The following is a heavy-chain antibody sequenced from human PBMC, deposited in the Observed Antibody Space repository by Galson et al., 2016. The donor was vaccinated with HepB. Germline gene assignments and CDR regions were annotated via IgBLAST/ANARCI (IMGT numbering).Heavy chain of an antibody. CDR3: ATDTSRDDDQ. D-gene: IGHD1-1*01. J-gene: IGHJ5*02. CDR2: ISSSGRYL. CDR1: RFTFSSYS. Sequence: SLRLSCAVSRFTFSSYSMNWVRQAPGKGLEWVSFISSSGRYLYYADSVTGRFTISRDNAKNSLYLQMNSLRTEDQAIYYCATDTSRDDDQWGLGTLVTVSS. V-gene: IGHV3-21*01.